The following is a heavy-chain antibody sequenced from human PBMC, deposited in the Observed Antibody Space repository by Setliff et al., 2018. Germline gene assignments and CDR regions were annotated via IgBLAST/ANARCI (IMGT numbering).Heavy chain of an antibody. CDR2: INPNSGGT. J-gene: IGHJ4*02. Sequence: ASVKVSCKASGYTFTGYYMHWVRQAPGQGLEWMGWINPNSGGTNYAQKFQGWVTMTRDTSISTAYMELSRLRSDDTAVYYLARGRDFWSGYLVYWGQGTRVTVSS. CDR3: ARGRDFWSGYLVY. CDR1: GYTFTGYY. D-gene: IGHD3-3*01. V-gene: IGHV1-2*04.